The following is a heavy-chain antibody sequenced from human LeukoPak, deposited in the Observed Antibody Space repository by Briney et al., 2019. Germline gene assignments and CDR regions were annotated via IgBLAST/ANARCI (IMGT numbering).Heavy chain of an antibody. CDR1: GGSISSSSYY. Sequence: PSETLSLTCTVSGGSISSSSYYWGWIRQPPGKGLEWIGSIYYSGSTYYNPSLKSRVTISVDTSKNQFSLKLSSVTAADTAVYYCARGYCSSTSCYSYYYYYMDVWGKGTTVTVSS. CDR2: IYYSGST. V-gene: IGHV4-39*01. CDR3: ARGYCSSTSCYSYYYYYMDV. D-gene: IGHD2-2*02. J-gene: IGHJ6*03.